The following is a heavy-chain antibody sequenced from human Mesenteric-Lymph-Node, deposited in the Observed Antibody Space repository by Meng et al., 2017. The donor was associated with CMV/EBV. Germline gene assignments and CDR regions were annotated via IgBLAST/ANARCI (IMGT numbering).Heavy chain of an antibody. J-gene: IGHJ4*02. Sequence: ESLKISCAASGFTFSSYAMSWIRQPPGKGLEWIGYIYYSGSTNYNPSLKSRVTISVDTSKNQFSLKLSSVTAADTAVYYCARGLTVTTGENFDYWGQGSLVTVSS. CDR1: GFTFSSYA. CDR2: IYYSGST. D-gene: IGHD4-17*01. V-gene: IGHV4-59*01. CDR3: ARGLTVTTGENFDY.